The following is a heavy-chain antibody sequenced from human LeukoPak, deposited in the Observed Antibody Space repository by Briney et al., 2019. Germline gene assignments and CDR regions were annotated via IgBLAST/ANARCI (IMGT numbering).Heavy chain of an antibody. J-gene: IGHJ4*02. Sequence: GGSLRLSCAASGFTVSSNYMSWVRQAPGKGLEWVSVIYSGGSTYYADSVKGRFTISRDNSKNTLYLQMNSLRAEDTAVYYCAKVFSSGRGWYFGYWGQGTLVTVSS. CDR2: IYSGGST. CDR1: GFTVSSNY. CDR3: AKVFSSGRGWYFGY. V-gene: IGHV3-53*01. D-gene: IGHD6-19*01.